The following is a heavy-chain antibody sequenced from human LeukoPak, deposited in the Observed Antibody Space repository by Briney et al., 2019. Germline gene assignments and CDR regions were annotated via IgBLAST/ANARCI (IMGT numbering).Heavy chain of an antibody. J-gene: IGHJ4*02. CDR2: IYPGDSDT. CDR3: ARGRAYGSGSYWFDY. CDR1: GYTFSTYW. Sequence: GESLKISCKGSGYTFSTYWIGWVRRMPGKGLEWMGIIYPGDSDTRYSPSFQGQVTFSVDKSISTAYLQWSRLKASDTAMYYCARGRAYGSGSYWFDYWGQGTLVTVSS. V-gene: IGHV5-51*01. D-gene: IGHD3-10*01.